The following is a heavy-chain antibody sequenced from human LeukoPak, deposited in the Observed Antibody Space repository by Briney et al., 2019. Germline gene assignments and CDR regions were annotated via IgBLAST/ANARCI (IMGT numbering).Heavy chain of an antibody. CDR1: GGSISSYY. CDR2: IYYSGST. D-gene: IGHD1-26*01. CDR3: ARDFGGSYSNWFDP. V-gene: IGHV4-59*01. J-gene: IGHJ5*02. Sequence: KASETLSLTCTVSGGSISSYYWSWIRQPPGKGLEWIGYIYYSGSTNYNPPLKSRVTISVDTSKNQFSLKLSSVTAADTAVYYCARDFGGSYSNWFDPWGQGTLVTVSS.